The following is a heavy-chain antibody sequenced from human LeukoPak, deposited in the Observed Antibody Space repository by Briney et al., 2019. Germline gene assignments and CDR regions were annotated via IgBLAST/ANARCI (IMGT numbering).Heavy chain of an antibody. V-gene: IGHV3-48*03. CDR2: ISSSGSTI. CDR1: GFTFSSYE. Sequence: GGSLRLSCAASGFTFSSYEMNWVRQAPGKGLEWVSYISSSGSTIYYADSVKGRFTTSRDNAKNSLYLQMNSLRAEDTAVYYCARDSGGSQYHAFDYWGQGTLVTVSS. D-gene: IGHD2-15*01. CDR3: ARDSGGSQYHAFDY. J-gene: IGHJ4*02.